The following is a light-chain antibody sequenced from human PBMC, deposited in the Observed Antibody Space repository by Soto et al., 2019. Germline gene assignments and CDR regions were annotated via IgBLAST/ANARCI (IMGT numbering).Light chain of an antibody. Sequence: QSVLTQPPSVSAAPGQKVTISCSGSSSYIGNNYVFWYQQLPGTAPKLLIYDNDKRPSGIPDRFSGSKSGTSATLGITGLQTGDEAGYYRATWDRSLSVGVFGGGTKVTVL. J-gene: IGLJ2*01. CDR1: SSYIGNNY. CDR3: ATWDRSLSVGV. CDR2: DND. V-gene: IGLV1-51*01.